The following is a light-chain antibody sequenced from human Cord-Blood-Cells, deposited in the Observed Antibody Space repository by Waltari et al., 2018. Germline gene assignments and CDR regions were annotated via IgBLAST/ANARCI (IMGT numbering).Light chain of an antibody. V-gene: IGLV2-18*02. Sequence: QSALTQPPSVSRSPGQSVTIACTGTSSDVGSYNRVSCYQQPPGTAPKLVFYEVSNRPSGVPVRFSGSKSCSAAPLTISGLQAENDADYYCSSYTSSSIYVFGTGTNVTVL. CDR1: SSDVGSYNR. J-gene: IGLJ1*01. CDR2: EVS. CDR3: SSYTSSSIYV.